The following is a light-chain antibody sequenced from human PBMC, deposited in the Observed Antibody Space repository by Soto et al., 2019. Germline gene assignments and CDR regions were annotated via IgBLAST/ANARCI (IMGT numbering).Light chain of an antibody. CDR3: QRYGSSRT. Sequence: EIVLTQSPGTLSLSPGERATLSCRASQSVTTSYLAWYQQKPGQAPRLLIYGASNRATGIPDRFSGSGSGTDFTLTISRLEPEDFAVYYCQRYGSSRTFGLGTKVEIK. CDR1: QSVTTSY. V-gene: IGKV3-20*01. CDR2: GAS. J-gene: IGKJ1*01.